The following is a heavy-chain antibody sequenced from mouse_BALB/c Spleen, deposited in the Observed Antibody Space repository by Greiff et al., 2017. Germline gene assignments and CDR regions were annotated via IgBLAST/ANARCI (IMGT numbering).Heavy chain of an antibody. Sequence: EVKLVESGGGLVKPGGSLKLSCAASGFTFSDYYMYWVRQTPEKRLEWVATISDGGSYTYYPDSVKGRFTISRDNAKNNLYLQMSSLKSEDTAMYYCARDQGGYYGSSSYAMDYWGQGTSVTVSS. CDR3: ARDQGGYYGSSSYAMDY. V-gene: IGHV5-4*02. CDR1: GFTFSDYY. D-gene: IGHD1-1*01. CDR2: ISDGGSYT. J-gene: IGHJ4*01.